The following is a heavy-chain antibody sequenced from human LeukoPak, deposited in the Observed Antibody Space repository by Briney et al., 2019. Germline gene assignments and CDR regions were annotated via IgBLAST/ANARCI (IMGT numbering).Heavy chain of an antibody. J-gene: IGHJ5*02. D-gene: IGHD6-19*01. CDR3: ARGRQQWLASNNNWFDP. CDR2: INPSGGST. CDR1: GYTFTSYY. Sequence: ASVKVSCTASGYTFTSYYMHWVRQAPGQGLEWMGIINPSGGSTSYAQKFQGRVTMTRDTSTSTVYMELSSLRSEDTAVYYCARGRQQWLASNNNWFDPWGQGTLVTVSS. V-gene: IGHV1-46*01.